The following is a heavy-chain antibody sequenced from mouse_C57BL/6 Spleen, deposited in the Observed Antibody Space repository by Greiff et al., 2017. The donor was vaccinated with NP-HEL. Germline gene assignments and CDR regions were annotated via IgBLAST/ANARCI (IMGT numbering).Heavy chain of an antibody. CDR3: ARDHYYGSSYDWYFDV. V-gene: IGHV5-6*01. CDR2: ISSGGSYT. D-gene: IGHD1-1*01. J-gene: IGHJ1*03. CDR1: GFTFSSYG. Sequence: EVKLVESGGDLVKPGGSLKLSCAASGFTFSSYGMSWVRQTPDKRLEWVATISSGGSYTYYPDSVKGRFTISRDNAKNTLYLQMSSLKSEDTAMYYCARDHYYGSSYDWYFDVWGTGTTVTVSS.